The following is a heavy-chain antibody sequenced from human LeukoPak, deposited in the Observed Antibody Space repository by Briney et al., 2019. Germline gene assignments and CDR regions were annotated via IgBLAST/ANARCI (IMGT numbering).Heavy chain of an antibody. V-gene: IGHV3-7*03. D-gene: IGHD1-26*01. Sequence: GGSLRLSCAAPGFTFSSYWMSWVRQAPGKGLEWVAKIKQDGSERYYVDSVKGRFTISRDNAKNSLYLQMNSLKAEDTALYYCAKDIGPTDAFDIWGQGTLVTVSS. CDR1: GFTFSSYW. CDR2: IKQDGSER. J-gene: IGHJ3*02. CDR3: AKDIGPTDAFDI.